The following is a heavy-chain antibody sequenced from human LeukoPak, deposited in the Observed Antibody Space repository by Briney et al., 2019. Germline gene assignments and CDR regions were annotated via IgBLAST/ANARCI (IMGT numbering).Heavy chain of an antibody. CDR3: TRDVRFRNNAEY. J-gene: IGHJ4*02. D-gene: IGHD1/OR15-1a*01. CDR1: GYTFEDYT. V-gene: IGHV3-49*04. CDR2: IRSNTFGGAI. Sequence: PGRSLRLSCTASGYTFEDYTMSWVRQAPGKGLEWVGLIRSNTFGGAIEYAASVKGRFNISRDDSKGIAYLQMNSLKTEDTAVYYCTRDVRFRNNAEYWGQGTLVTVSS.